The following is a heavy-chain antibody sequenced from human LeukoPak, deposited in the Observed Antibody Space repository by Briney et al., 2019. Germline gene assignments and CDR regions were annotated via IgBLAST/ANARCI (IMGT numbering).Heavy chain of an antibody. J-gene: IGHJ4*02. CDR3: ARLKYYFDY. CDR2: IYYSGST. Sequence: SETLSLTCTVSGGSISSSSYYWGWIRQPPGKGLEWIGSIYYSGSTYYNPSLKSRVTISVDTSKNQFSLKLSSVTAADTAVYYCARLKYYFDYWGQGTLVTVSS. V-gene: IGHV4-39*01. CDR1: GGSISSSSYY.